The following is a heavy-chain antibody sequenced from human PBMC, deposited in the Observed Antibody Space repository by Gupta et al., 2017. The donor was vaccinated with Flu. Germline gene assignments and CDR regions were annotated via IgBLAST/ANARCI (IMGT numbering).Heavy chain of an antibody. J-gene: IGHJ2*01. CDR1: GGTFSSYA. D-gene: IGHD6-6*01. CDR2: IIPIFGTA. CDR3: ARERPGVGRYSSSSHPGAVPNWYFDL. V-gene: IGHV1-69*06. Sequence: QVQLVQSGAEVKKPGSSVKVSCKASGGTFSSYAISWVRQAPGQGLEWMGGIIPIFGTANYAQKFQGRVTITADKSTSTAYMELSSLRSEDTAVYYCARERPGVGRYSSSSHPGAVPNWYFDLWGRGTLVTVSS.